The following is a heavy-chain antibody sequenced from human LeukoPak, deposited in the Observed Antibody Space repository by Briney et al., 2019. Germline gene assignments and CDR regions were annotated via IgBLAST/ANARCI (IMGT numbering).Heavy chain of an antibody. CDR3: AKEGAHFSFAAGVYFDY. V-gene: IGHV3-48*03. J-gene: IGHJ4*02. Sequence: GGSLRLSCAASGFTFSSYEMNWVRQAPGKGLEWVSFIGTSDNSMYYADSVKGRFTISRDNAKSSLYLQMNSLRAEDTAVYYCAKEGAHFSFAAGVYFDYWGQGTLVTVSS. D-gene: IGHD6-13*01. CDR2: IGTSDNSM. CDR1: GFTFSSYE.